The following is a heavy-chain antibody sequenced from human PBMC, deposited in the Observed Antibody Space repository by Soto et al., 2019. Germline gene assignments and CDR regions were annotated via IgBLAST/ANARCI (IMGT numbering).Heavy chain of an antibody. CDR2: INPSGGST. CDR1: GYTFTSYY. J-gene: IGHJ4*02. V-gene: IGHV1-46*03. D-gene: IGHD6-19*01. CDR3: AGSSRPLIGPGY. Sequence: GASVKVSCKASGYTFTSYYMHWVRQAPGQGLEWMGIINPSGGSTSYAQKFQGRVTMTRDTSTSTVYMELSSLRSEDTAVYYCAGSSRPLIGPGYWGQGTLVTVSS.